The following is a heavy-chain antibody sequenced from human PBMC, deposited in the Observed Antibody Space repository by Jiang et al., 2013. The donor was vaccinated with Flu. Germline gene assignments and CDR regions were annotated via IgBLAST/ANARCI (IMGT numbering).Heavy chain of an antibody. Sequence: VQLVESGGGLVQPGGSLRLSCAASGFTFSSYAMSWVRQAPGKGLEWVSSIGGRGVSTFYADSVKGRFTISRDNSKNTLYLQMNSLRAEDTAVYYCAKRPPVEYYDRTGYYFFDYWGQGTLVTVSS. V-gene: IGHV3-23*04. CDR3: AKRPPVEYYDRTGYYFFDY. D-gene: IGHD3-22*01. CDR1: GFTFSSYA. J-gene: IGHJ4*02. CDR2: IGGRGVST.